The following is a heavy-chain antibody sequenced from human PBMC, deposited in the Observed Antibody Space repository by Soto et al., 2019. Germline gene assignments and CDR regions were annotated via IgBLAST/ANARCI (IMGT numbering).Heavy chain of an antibody. CDR3: AKVLIWGSGYSRYMGV. Sequence: GGSLRLSCAASGFTFSSYAMSWVRQAPGKGLEWVSAISGSADSTSYADSVTGRFTISRDNSKNTLYLQMHSLRAEDTAVYYCAKVLIWGSGYSRYMGVWGKGTTVTVSS. V-gene: IGHV3-23*01. CDR2: ISGSADST. J-gene: IGHJ6*03. CDR1: GFTFSSYA. D-gene: IGHD7-27*01.